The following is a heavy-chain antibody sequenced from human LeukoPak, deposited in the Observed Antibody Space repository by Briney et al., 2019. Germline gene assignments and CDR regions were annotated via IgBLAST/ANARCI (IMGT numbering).Heavy chain of an antibody. D-gene: IGHD2-15*01. CDR2: MNPNSGGT. Sequence: ASVKVSCKASGYTLTDYYMHWVRQAPGQGLEWMGWMNPNSGGTNYAQRFQGRVTMTRDTSIGTAYMELSRLGSDDTAVYYCARAQTVVAATPGGYWGQGTLVTVSS. J-gene: IGHJ4*02. CDR3: ARAQTVVAATPGGY. CDR1: GYTLTDYY. V-gene: IGHV1-2*02.